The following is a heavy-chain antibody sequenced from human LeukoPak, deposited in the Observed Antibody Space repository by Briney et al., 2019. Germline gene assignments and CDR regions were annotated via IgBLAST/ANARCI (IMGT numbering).Heavy chain of an antibody. V-gene: IGHV3-23*01. Sequence: PGGSLRLSCAASGFTLSSYAMSWVGQAPGKGLEWVSAISGSGGSTYYADSVKGRFTISRDNSKNTLYLQMNSLRAEDTAVYYCAKTMWIQLWPEYFSTGARAPWSPSPQ. CDR2: ISGSGGST. D-gene: IGHD5-18*01. CDR1: GFTLSSYA. CDR3: AKTMWIQLWPEYFST. J-gene: IGHJ1*01.